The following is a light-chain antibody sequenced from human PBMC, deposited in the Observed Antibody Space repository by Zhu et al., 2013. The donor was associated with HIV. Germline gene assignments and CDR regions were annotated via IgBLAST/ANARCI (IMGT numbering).Light chain of an antibody. CDR2: EDY. CDR3: SSYSNSETLVV. V-gene: IGLV6-57*01. CDR1: SGSITSNY. Sequence: NFMLTQPHSVSESPGKTVTISCTRSSGSITSNYVQWYQQRPGSSPTTVIYEDYQRPSGVPDRFSGSIDSSSNSASLTISGLQAEDEADYYCSSYSNSETLVVFGGGTKLTVL. J-gene: IGLJ2*01.